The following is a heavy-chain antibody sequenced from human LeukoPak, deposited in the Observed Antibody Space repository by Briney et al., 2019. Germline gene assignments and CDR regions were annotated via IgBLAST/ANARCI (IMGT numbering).Heavy chain of an antibody. J-gene: IGHJ3*02. V-gene: IGHV1-3*01. CDR3: ARHTTIFGVAIIDI. Sequence: ASVKVSCKASGYTFTSYAMHWVRQAPGQRLKWMGWINAGNGNTKYSQKFQGRVTITRDTSASTAYMELSSLRSEDTAVYYCARHTTIFGVAIIDIWGQGTMVTVSS. D-gene: IGHD3-3*01. CDR2: INAGNGNT. CDR1: GYTFTSYA.